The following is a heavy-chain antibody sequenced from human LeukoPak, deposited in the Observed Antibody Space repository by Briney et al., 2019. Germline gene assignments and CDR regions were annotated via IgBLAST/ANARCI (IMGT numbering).Heavy chain of an antibody. CDR3: ARGDRLPGYSAPVGDY. J-gene: IGHJ4*02. CDR1: GYTFTGYY. D-gene: IGHD3-9*01. CDR2: INPNSGGT. Sequence: GASVKASCKASGYTFTGYYMHWVRQAPGQGLEWMGWINPNSGGTNYAQKFQGRVTMTRDTSTRTVYMDLSSLRSDDTAVYYCARGDRLPGYSAPVGDYWGQGTLVTVSS. V-gene: IGHV1-2*02.